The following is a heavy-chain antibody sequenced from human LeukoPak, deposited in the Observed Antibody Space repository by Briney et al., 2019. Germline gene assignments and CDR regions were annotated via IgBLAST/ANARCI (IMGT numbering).Heavy chain of an antibody. J-gene: IGHJ4*02. CDR2: IRYDGSNK. CDR3: AKDGLGYCSSTSCYTDY. V-gene: IGHV3-30*02. CDR1: GFTFTTFW. Sequence: GGSLRLSCAASGFTFTTFWMSWVRQAPGKGLEWVAFIRYDGSNKYYADSVKGRFTISRDNSKNTLYLQMNSLRAEDTAVYYCAKDGLGYCSSTSCYTDYWGQGTLVTVSS. D-gene: IGHD2-2*02.